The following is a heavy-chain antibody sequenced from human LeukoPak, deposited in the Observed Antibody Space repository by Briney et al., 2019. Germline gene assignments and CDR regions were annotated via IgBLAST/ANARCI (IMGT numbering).Heavy chain of an antibody. CDR1: GFTFTSYA. J-gene: IGHJ4*02. CDR2: ISAGGENT. Sequence: GESLRLSCAASGFTFTSYAMSWVRQAPGKGLEWVSGISAGGENTDYADSVKGRFTISRDNSKNTLYLQMNSLRAEDTAVYYCARDVAAPGGVYFDYWGQGTLVTVSS. CDR3: ARDVAAPGGVYFDY. V-gene: IGHV3-23*01. D-gene: IGHD3-16*01.